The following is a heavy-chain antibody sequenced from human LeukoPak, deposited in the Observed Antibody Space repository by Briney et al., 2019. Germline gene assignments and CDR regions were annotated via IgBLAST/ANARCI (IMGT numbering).Heavy chain of an antibody. V-gene: IGHV5-51*01. D-gene: IGHD4-17*01. J-gene: IGHJ4*02. CDR1: GYSFSDYW. CDR3: ASGYDYGDYVEYFDY. CDR2: IFPGDSDT. Sequence: GDSLKISCNGSGYSFSDYWIGWVRQMPGKGLEWMGIIFPGDSDTRYSPSFQGQVTISADKSIDTAYLQWSSLKASDTAMYFCASGYDYGDYVEYFDYWGQGALVTVSS.